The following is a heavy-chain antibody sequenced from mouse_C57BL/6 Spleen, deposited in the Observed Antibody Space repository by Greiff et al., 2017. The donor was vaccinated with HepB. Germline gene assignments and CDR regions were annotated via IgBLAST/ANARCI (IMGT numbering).Heavy chain of an antibody. V-gene: IGHV3-1*01. CDR3: ARESRQLRPHWYFDV. CDR2: ISYSGST. J-gene: IGHJ1*03. D-gene: IGHD3-2*02. Sequence: VQLKESGPGMVKPSQSLSLTCTVTGYSITSGYDWHWIRHFPGNKLEWMGYISYSGSTNYNPSLKSRISITHDTSKNHFFLKLNSVTTEDTATYYCARESRQLRPHWYFDVWGTGTTVTVSS. CDR1: GYSITSGYD.